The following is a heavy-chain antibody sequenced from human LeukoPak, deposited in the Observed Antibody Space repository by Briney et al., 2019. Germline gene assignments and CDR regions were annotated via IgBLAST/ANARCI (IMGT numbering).Heavy chain of an antibody. CDR3: ARGNGPYYMDV. V-gene: IGHV4-59*11. J-gene: IGHJ6*03. D-gene: IGHD1-1*01. Sequence: SETLSLTCTVSGGSISSHYWSWIRQPPGKGLEWIGYIYYSGSTNYNPSLKSRVTISVDTSKNQFSLKLSSVTAADMAVYYCARGNGPYYMDVWGKGTTVTVSS. CDR1: GGSISSHY. CDR2: IYYSGST.